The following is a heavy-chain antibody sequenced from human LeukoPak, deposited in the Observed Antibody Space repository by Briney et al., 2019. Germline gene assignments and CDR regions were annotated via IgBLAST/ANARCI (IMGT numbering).Heavy chain of an antibody. Sequence: GGSPRLSCAASGFTFSDHYMDWVRQAPGKGLEWVGRTRNKANSYTTEYAASVKGRFTISRGDSKNSLYLQMNSLKTEDTAVYYCARGRDYFDYWGQGTLVTVSS. CDR1: GFTFSDHY. CDR2: TRNKANSYTT. J-gene: IGHJ4*02. V-gene: IGHV3-72*01. CDR3: ARGRDYFDY.